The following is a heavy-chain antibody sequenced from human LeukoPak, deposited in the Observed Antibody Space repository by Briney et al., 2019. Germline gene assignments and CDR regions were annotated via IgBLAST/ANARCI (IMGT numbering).Heavy chain of an antibody. Sequence: SETLSLTCTVSGGSISSYYWSWIRQPPGKGLEWIGSSYSSGSHNYHPSPKSQATIPVDTPKNQLSLNLSSGTAAAPAGLYCPSNGLFSRESSDYWGQGTLVTVSS. CDR3: PSNGLFSRESSDY. V-gene: IGHV4-59*08. D-gene: IGHD2-8*01. CDR1: GGSISSYY. CDR2: SYSSGSH. J-gene: IGHJ4*02.